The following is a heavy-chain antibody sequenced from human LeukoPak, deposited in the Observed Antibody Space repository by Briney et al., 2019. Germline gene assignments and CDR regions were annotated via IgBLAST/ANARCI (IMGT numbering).Heavy chain of an antibody. CDR1: GFTSSDYW. CDR3: GTHYN. CDR2: IKQDGTEK. D-gene: IGHD4-11*01. J-gene: IGHJ4*02. Sequence: PGGSLRLSCAASGFTSSDYWMNWVRQIPGKGLEWVANIKQDGTEKYYVDSVKGRFSISRDNAKNSLYLQMNSLKAEDTAVYYCGTHYNWGQGILVTVSS. V-gene: IGHV3-7*01.